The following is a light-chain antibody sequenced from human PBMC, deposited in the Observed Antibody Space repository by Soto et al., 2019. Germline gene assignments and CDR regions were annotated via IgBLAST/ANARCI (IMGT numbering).Light chain of an antibody. Sequence: QSVLTQPPSASGSLGQSVTISCSGASSDIGGYNYVAWYQQHPGKAPKLIIYEANKRPSGVPDRFSGSKSGNTASLTVSGLQPEDEADYSCSSYAGGNDLLFGGGTKVTVL. CDR3: SSYAGGNDLL. CDR2: EAN. J-gene: IGLJ2*01. CDR1: SSDIGGYNY. V-gene: IGLV2-8*01.